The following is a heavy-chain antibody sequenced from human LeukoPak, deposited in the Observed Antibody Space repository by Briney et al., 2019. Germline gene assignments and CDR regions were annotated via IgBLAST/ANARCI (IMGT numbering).Heavy chain of an antibody. Sequence: LTCGXXGYPINNAYXWVWIRPPPGKGLEWIGSLYHPDSTYYNPSLKSRVTMSVDTSRNQFSLRLSFVTAADTAVYYCARQYDSYFYYYLDLWGTGTTVTVSS. J-gene: IGHJ6*03. CDR1: GYPINNAYX. D-gene: IGHD2-2*01. V-gene: IGHV4-38-2*01. CDR2: LYHPDST. CDR3: ARQYDSYFYYYLDL.